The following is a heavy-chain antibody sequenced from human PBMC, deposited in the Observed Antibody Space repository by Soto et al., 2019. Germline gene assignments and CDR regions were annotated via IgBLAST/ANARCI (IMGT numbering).Heavy chain of an antibody. Sequence: SETLSLTCTASGGSISTYFWSWIRQPAGGGLEWIGRIYSTGSTNYNPSLKSRVTMSLYTSRKQFSLKLSPVTAADTAVYYCAREGGYFDSSGSRVYPSRGVDVWGQGTTVTVSS. D-gene: IGHD3-22*01. J-gene: IGHJ6*02. V-gene: IGHV4-4*07. CDR2: IYSTGST. CDR1: GGSISTYF. CDR3: AREGGYFDSSGSRVYPSRGVDV.